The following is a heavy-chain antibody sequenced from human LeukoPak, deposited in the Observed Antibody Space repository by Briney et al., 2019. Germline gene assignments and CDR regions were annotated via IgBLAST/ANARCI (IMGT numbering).Heavy chain of an antibody. CDR3: AREGRGYSYAFEY. V-gene: IGHV3-21*01. Sequence: KPGGSLRLSCAVSGFTFSSYSMSWVRQVPGKGLEWVSSISSSGTYKYYADSVKGRFTISRDNAKNSLYLQMNSLRAEDTAVYYCAREGRGYSYAFEYWGQGTLVTVSS. J-gene: IGHJ4*02. D-gene: IGHD5-18*01. CDR2: ISSSGTYK. CDR1: GFTFSSYS.